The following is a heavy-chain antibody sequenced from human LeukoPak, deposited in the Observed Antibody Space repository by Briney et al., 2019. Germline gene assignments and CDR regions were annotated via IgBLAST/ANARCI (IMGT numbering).Heavy chain of an antibody. CDR1: GYTFTSYG. V-gene: IGHV1-18*01. CDR3: ARGGYDILTGYYSFDY. J-gene: IGHJ4*02. D-gene: IGHD3-9*01. Sequence: ASVNVSCKASGYTFTSYGISWVRQAPGQGLEWMGWISGYNGNTKYAQKFQARVTLTTDTSTSTAYMELRSLRSDDTAVYYCARGGYDILTGYYSFDYWGQGTLVTVSS. CDR2: ISGYNGNT.